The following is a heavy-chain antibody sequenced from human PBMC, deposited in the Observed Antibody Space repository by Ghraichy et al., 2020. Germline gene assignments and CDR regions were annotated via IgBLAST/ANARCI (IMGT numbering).Heavy chain of an antibody. CDR3: ARGKDGYSY. V-gene: IGHV4-59*01. CDR1: GASISDYY. D-gene: IGHD5-24*01. J-gene: IGHJ4*02. CDR2: IYYSGST. Sequence: SETRSLTCTVSGASISDYYWTWIRQPPGKGLEWIGYIYYSGSTNYNPSLNSRVTISVDTSKNQFSLKLTSVTAADTAVYYCARGKDGYSYWGQGTLITVS.